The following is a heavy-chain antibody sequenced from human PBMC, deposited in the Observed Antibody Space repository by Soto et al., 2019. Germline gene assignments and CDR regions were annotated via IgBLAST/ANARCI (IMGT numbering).Heavy chain of an antibody. CDR2: IYYSGST. CDR3: ATYGDSDY. D-gene: IGHD4-17*01. V-gene: IGHV4-59*01. Sequence: SETLSLTCTVSGGSISSYYWSWIRQPPGKGLEWIGYIYYSGSTNYNPSLKSRVTISVDTSKNQFSLKLSSVTAADTAVYYCATYGDSDYWGQGTLVTVSS. CDR1: GGSISSYY. J-gene: IGHJ4*02.